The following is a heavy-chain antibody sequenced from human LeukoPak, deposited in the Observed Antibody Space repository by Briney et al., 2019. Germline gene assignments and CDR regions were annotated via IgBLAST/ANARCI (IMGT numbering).Heavy chain of an antibody. CDR1: GISFRSYG. V-gene: IGHV3-30*02. D-gene: IGHD3-9*01. CDR2: IWYDASNK. Sequence: GGSLRLSCAASGISFRSYGMHWVRQAPGKGLEWVTFIWYDASNKYYAESVKGRFTISRDNSRNTVFLQMNSLRAEDTAIYYCATDISTHYFGSWGQGTLVTVSS. J-gene: IGHJ4*02. CDR3: ATDISTHYFGS.